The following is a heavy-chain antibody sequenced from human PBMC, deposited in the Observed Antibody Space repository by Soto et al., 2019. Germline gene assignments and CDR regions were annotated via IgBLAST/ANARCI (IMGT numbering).Heavy chain of an antibody. D-gene: IGHD3-3*01. Sequence: GESLKISCKGSGYSFTSYWIGWVRQMPGKGLEWMGIIYPGDSDTRYSPSFQGQVTISADKSISTAYLQWSSLKASDTAMYYCATRPSITIFGVEELAFDIWGQGTMVTVSS. CDR3: ATRPSITIFGVEELAFDI. J-gene: IGHJ3*02. CDR1: GYSFTSYW. V-gene: IGHV5-51*01. CDR2: IYPGDSDT.